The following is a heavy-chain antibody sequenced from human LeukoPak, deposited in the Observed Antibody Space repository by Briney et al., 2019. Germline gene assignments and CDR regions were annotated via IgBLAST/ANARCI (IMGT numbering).Heavy chain of an antibody. CDR1: GGSVSSGSYY. Sequence: PSETLSLTCTVSGGSVSSGSYYWSWIRQPPGKGLEWIGYIYYSGSTNYNPPLKSRVTISVDTSKNQFSLKLSSVTAADTAVYYCARLTYSSGWYTHFDYWGQGTLVTVSS. V-gene: IGHV4-61*01. D-gene: IGHD6-19*01. J-gene: IGHJ4*02. CDR2: IYYSGST. CDR3: ARLTYSSGWYTHFDY.